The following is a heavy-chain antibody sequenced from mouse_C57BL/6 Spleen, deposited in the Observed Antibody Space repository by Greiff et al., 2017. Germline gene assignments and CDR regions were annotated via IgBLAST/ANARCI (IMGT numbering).Heavy chain of an antibody. CDR3: ARGGYYGNYREYWYFDV. V-gene: IGHV1-69*01. Sequence: QVQLQQPGAELVMPGASVKLSCKASGYTFTSYWMHWVKQRPGQGLEWIGEIDPSDSYTTYNQKFKGKSTLTVDKSSSTAYMQLSSLTSEDSAVYYCARGGYYGNYREYWYFDVWGTGTTVTVSS. D-gene: IGHD2-1*01. CDR2: IDPSDSYT. J-gene: IGHJ1*03. CDR1: GYTFTSYW.